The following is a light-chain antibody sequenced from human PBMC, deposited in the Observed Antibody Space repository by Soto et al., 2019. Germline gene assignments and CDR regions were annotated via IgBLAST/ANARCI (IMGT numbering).Light chain of an antibody. CDR2: DVS. J-gene: IGLJ2*01. Sequence: QSVLTQPASVSGSPGQSITISCTGTSSDVGGFNYVSWYQQHPGKAPKLMIFDVSNRPSGVSNRFSGSKSGNTASLTISGLQAEDEADYYCSSYTSSSTYMLFGGGTKLTVL. CDR3: SSYTSSSTYML. CDR1: SSDVGGFNY. V-gene: IGLV2-14*01.